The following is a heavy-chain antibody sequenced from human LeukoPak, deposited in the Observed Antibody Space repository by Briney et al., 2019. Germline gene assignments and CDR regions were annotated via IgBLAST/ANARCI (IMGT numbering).Heavy chain of an antibody. CDR2: INHSGST. V-gene: IGHV4-34*01. CDR3: AREYSWYYFDY. J-gene: IGHJ4*02. CDR1: GGSFSGYY. D-gene: IGHD6-6*01. Sequence: SETLSLTCAVYGGSFSGYYWSWIRQPPGKGLEWIGEINHSGSTNYNPSLKNQVTISVDTSKNQLSLKLSSGTAADAAVYYWAREYSWYYFDYWGQGTLVTVSS.